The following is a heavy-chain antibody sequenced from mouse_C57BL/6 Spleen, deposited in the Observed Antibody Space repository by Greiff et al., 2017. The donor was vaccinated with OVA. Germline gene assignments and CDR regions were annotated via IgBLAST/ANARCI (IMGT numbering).Heavy chain of an antibody. Sequence: QVQLQQSGPELVKPGASVKISCKASGYAFSSSWMNWVKQRPGKGLEWIGRIYPGDGDSTYNGKFKGKATLTADKSYSTAYMQLSSLKSEDAEVYVCARNYGEGAWFAYWGQGTLVTVSA. CDR3: ARNYGEGAWFAY. CDR1: GYAFSSSW. CDR2: IYPGDGDS. V-gene: IGHV1-82*01. D-gene: IGHD1-2*01. J-gene: IGHJ3*01.